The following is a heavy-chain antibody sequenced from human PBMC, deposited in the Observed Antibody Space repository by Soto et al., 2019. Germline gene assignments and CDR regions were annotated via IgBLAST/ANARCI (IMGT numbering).Heavy chain of an antibody. D-gene: IGHD4-17*01. CDR2: ISDDGSTK. CDR1: GFIFSSYA. Sequence: QVPVVESGGGVVQPGRSLRLSCAASGFIFSSYAMHWVRQSPGKGLEWVAFISDDGSTKYYADSVKGRFTISRDNSKNTLYLQMNSLSAEDTAVYYCTRADLTVTLSVFDPWGQGTLVTVSS. V-gene: IGHV3-30-3*01. CDR3: TRADLTVTLSVFDP. J-gene: IGHJ5*02.